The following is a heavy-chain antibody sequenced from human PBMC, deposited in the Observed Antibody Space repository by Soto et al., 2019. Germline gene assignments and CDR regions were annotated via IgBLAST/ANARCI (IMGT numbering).Heavy chain of an antibody. CDR2: INAGNGNT. Sequence: GASVKVSCKASGYTFTSYAMHWVRQAPGQRLEWMGWINAGNGNTKYSQKFQGRVTITRDTSASTAYMELSSLRSEDTAVYYCARGGPRVYSSGPWYFDYWGQGTLVTVSS. D-gene: IGHD6-19*01. CDR3: ARGGPRVYSSGPWYFDY. CDR1: GYTFTSYA. J-gene: IGHJ4*02. V-gene: IGHV1-3*01.